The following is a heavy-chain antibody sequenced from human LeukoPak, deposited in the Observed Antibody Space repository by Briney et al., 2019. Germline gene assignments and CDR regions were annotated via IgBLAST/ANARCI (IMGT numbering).Heavy chain of an antibody. V-gene: IGHV4-59*01. J-gene: IGHJ6*04. D-gene: IGHD2/OR15-2a*01. CDR2: IYYSVST. CDR3: AIERLSYPGLYYYVGMYV. Sequence: PSESLSLTCTVSGRSISSYYWSWIRQPPGKGLEWIGYIYYSVSTTYNPSLKGRVTISVETSKNQFSLKRSSVTGAGTAVYYWAIERLSYPGLYYYVGMYVWGEGTTVSVSS. CDR1: GRSISSYY.